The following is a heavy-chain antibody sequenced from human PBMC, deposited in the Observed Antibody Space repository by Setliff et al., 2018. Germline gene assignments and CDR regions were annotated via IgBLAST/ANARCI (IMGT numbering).Heavy chain of an antibody. Sequence: SETLSLTCTVSGDSMNSGPHYYWSWIRQHPGKGLEWIGYIHYSGTTYYNPSLKSPVTISVDTSKSQFSLSLYSVTVADTAVYYCARSEEQWLNPGFFDYWGQGTLVTVSS. CDR3: ARSEEQWLNPGFFDY. D-gene: IGHD6-19*01. CDR2: IHYSGTT. CDR1: GDSMNSGPHYY. V-gene: IGHV4-31*01. J-gene: IGHJ4*02.